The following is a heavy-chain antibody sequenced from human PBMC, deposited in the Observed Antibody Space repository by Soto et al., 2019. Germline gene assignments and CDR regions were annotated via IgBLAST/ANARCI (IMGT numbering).Heavy chain of an antibody. Sequence: QVQLQESGPGLVKPSETLSLTCTVSGDSISNYYWSWIRQPPGKGLEWIGYIYYSGSTNYNPSLKGRVTLSVDTSKNQFSLKLSSVTAADTAVYYCARHLWVGSSWYLGAFDIWGQGTMVTVSS. CDR2: IYYSGST. CDR3: ARHLWVGSSWYLGAFDI. CDR1: GDSISNYY. V-gene: IGHV4-59*08. D-gene: IGHD6-13*01. J-gene: IGHJ3*02.